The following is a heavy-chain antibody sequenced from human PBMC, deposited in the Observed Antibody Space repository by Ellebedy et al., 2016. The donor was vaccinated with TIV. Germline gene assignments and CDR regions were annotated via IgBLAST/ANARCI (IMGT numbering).Heavy chain of an antibody. D-gene: IGHD2-2*01. CDR2: INPDSGGT. CDR3: ARVRRGSSGMDV. V-gene: IGHV1-2*02. Sequence: ASVKVSCKASGYTFTAHYIHWVRQAPGQGLEWMGWINPDSGGTNFAQNFQGRVSMTRDASINTAYMKLSRLQSDDTAVYYCARVRRGSSGMDVWGQGTTVTVSS. CDR1: GYTFTAHY. J-gene: IGHJ6*02.